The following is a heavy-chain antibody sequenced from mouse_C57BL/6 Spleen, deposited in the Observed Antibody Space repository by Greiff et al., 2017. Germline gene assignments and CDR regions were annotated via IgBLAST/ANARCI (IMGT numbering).Heavy chain of an antibody. Sequence: VTLVESGAELVKPGASVKISCKASGYAFSSYWMNWVKQRPGKGLEWIGQIYPGDGDTNYNGKFKGKATLTSDRSSCAAYMQLTSLTSEDSAVYFCAREGVYYYGNSYFYAMDYWGQGTSVTVSS. J-gene: IGHJ4*01. V-gene: IGHV1-80*01. CDR2: IYPGDGDT. D-gene: IGHD1-1*01. CDR1: GYAFSSYW. CDR3: AREGVYYYGNSYFYAMDY.